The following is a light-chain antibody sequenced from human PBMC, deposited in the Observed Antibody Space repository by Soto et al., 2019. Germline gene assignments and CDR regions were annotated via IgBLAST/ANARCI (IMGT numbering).Light chain of an antibody. CDR2: GAA. CDR3: QQFATSPLT. J-gene: IGKJ4*01. V-gene: IGKV3-20*01. Sequence: EIVLTQSPGTLSLSPGERATLSCRASQSASSSYLAWYQQKPGQAPRLLIYGAASRATGIPDRFSGSGSGTDFTLTISRLEPEDFAVYYCQQFATSPLTFGGGTKVDIK. CDR1: QSASSSY.